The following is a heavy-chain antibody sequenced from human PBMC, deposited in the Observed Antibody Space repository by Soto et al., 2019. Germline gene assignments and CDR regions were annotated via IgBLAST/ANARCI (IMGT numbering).Heavy chain of an antibody. D-gene: IGHD4-17*01. CDR3: AIVGEVTMSY. CDR1: GYTFNTYP. CDR2: INAGNGNT. J-gene: IGHJ4*02. V-gene: IGHV1-3*01. Sequence: QVQLVQSGAEVKKPGASAKVSCKASGYTFNTYPMHWVRQAPGQGLEWMGWINAGNGNTKYSQKFQGRVTITRDTSASTGYMELSSLRSEDTAVYYCAIVGEVTMSYWGQGTLVTVSS.